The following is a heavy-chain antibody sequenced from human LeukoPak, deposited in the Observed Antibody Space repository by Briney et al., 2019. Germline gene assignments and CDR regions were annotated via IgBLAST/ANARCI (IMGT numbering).Heavy chain of an antibody. CDR3: VRLGDTAMGAFDY. CDR2: IYPGDSDT. J-gene: IGHJ4*02. CDR1: GYSFTSYW. Sequence: GESLKISCKGSGYSFTSYWIGWVRQMPGKGLEWMGIIYPGDSDTRYSPSFQGQVTIPADKSISTAYLQWSSLKASDTAMYYCVRLGDTAMGAFDYWGQGTLVTVSS. V-gene: IGHV5-51*01. D-gene: IGHD5-18*01.